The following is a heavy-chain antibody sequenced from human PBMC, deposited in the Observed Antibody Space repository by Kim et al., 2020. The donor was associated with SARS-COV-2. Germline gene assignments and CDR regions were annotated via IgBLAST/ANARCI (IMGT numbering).Heavy chain of an antibody. V-gene: IGHV5-51*01. CDR2: IYPGDSDT. J-gene: IGHJ2*01. CDR3: ARPSLRGSYYRSQGYFDL. Sequence: GESLKISCKGSGYSFTSYWIGWVRQMPGKGLEWMGIIYPGDSDTRYSPSFQGQVTISADKSISTAYLQWSSLKASDTAMYYCARPSLRGSYYRSQGYFDLWGRGTLVTVSS. D-gene: IGHD3-10*01. CDR1: GYSFTSYW.